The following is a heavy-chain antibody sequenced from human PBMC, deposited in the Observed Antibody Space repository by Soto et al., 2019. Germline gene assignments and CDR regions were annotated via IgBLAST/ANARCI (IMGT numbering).Heavy chain of an antibody. CDR3: AGATRSAAY. D-gene: IGHD1-26*01. J-gene: IGHJ4*02. CDR1: GFSLTTTVMC. Sequence: PTQVNTTPTPTMAYPFSGFSLTTTVMCVSWIRQPPGKALEWLGLIDWGDDKYYITSLKPRLTISKDAYKKQVVLTMTNMDPVDTASYYCAGATRSAAYWGQGTLFTVSS. V-gene: IGHV2-70*01. CDR2: IDWGDDK.